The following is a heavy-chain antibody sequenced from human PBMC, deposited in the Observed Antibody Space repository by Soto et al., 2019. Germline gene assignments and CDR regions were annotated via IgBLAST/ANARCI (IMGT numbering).Heavy chain of an antibody. D-gene: IGHD6-13*01. CDR3: ARYSNNWFQTEGRDV. CDR2: IDTSGNT. V-gene: IGHV4-4*07. Sequence: SETLSLTCTVSVDSITTYYWSWIRQPAGKGLEWIGRIDTSGNTNYNPSLKSRVTMSVDTSKKQFSLKLTSVTAAGTAVYYCARYSNNWFQTEGRDVWGQETTVTVS. J-gene: IGHJ6*02. CDR1: VDSITTYY.